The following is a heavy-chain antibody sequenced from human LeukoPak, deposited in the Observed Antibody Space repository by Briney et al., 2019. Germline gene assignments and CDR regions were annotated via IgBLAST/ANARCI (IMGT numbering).Heavy chain of an antibody. V-gene: IGHV1-69*13. D-gene: IGHD3-22*01. J-gene: IGHJ5*02. CDR2: IIPIFGTA. Sequence: SVKVSCKASGGTFSSYAISWVRQAAGQGLELMGGIIPIFGTANYAQKFQGRVTITADESTSTAYMELSSLRSEDTAVYYCAREYYYDSSSFDPWGQGTLVTVSS. CDR3: AREYYYDSSSFDP. CDR1: GGTFSSYA.